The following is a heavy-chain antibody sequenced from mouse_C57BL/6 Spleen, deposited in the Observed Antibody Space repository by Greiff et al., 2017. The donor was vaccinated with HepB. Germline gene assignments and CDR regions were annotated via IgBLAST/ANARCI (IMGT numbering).Heavy chain of an antibody. CDR1: GYAFSSYW. J-gene: IGHJ1*03. V-gene: IGHV1-80*01. CDR3: ALYDYDGYWYFDV. Sequence: QVQLKQSGAELVKPGASVKISCKASGYAFSSYWMNWVKQRPGKGLEWIGQIYPGDGDTNYNGKFKGKATLTADKSSSTAYMQLSSLTSEDSAVYFCALYDYDGYWYFDVWGTGTTVTVSS. CDR2: IYPGDGDT. D-gene: IGHD2-4*01.